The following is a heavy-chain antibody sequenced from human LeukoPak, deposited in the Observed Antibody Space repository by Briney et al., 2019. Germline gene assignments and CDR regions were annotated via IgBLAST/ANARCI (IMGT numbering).Heavy chain of an antibody. Sequence: GGSLRLSCAASGFTFSSYWMSWVRQAPGKGPGWVANIKQDGSEKYYVDSVTGRFTISRDTAKHSLYLQMTSLSAEDTAVYYCAELGITMIGGVWGKGTPVTISS. D-gene: IGHD3-10*02. CDR3: AELGITMIGGV. V-gene: IGHV3-7*01. CDR1: GFTFSSYW. CDR2: IKQDGSEK. J-gene: IGHJ6*04.